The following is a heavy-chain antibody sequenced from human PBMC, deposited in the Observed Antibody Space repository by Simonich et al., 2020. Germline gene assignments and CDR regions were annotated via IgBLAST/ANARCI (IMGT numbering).Heavy chain of an antibody. CDR1: GFTFSSYG. CDR2: IWYDGSNK. Sequence: QVQLVESGGGVVQPGRSLRLSCAASGFTFSSYGMHWVRQAPGKGLEWVAVIWYDGSNKYYADSVKGRFTISGDNSKNTLYLQRNSLRAEDTAVYYCARDRYCSGGSCYYFDYWGQGTLVTVSS. J-gene: IGHJ4*02. D-gene: IGHD2-15*01. CDR3: ARDRYCSGGSCYYFDY. V-gene: IGHV3-33*01.